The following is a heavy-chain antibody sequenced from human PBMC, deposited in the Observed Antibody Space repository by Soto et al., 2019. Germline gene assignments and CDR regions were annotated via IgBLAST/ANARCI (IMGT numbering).Heavy chain of an antibody. CDR3: ARDQTDSGGYSDS. J-gene: IGHJ4*02. V-gene: IGHV3-33*01. D-gene: IGHD3-22*01. Sequence: QVQLVESGGGVVQPGGSLRLSCEASGFNFSSYGIHWVRQAPGKGLEWVAIIWNDGSNEYYADSVKGRFNISRDNSKNTVYLQVSKLRAEDTAVYFCARDQTDSGGYSDSWGQGTLVTVSS. CDR2: IWNDGSNE. CDR1: GFNFSSYG.